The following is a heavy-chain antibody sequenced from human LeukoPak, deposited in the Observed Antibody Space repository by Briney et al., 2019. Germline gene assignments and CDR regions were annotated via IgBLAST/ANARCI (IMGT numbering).Heavy chain of an antibody. V-gene: IGHV3-53*01. CDR3: AREAGGSRAVAGPLDY. CDR1: GFTVSSNY. CDR2: IYSGDNT. J-gene: IGHJ4*02. Sequence: PGGSLRLSCAASGFTVSSNYMSWVRQAPGQGLEWISVIYSGDNTYYADSVKGRFIISRDNSKNTLYLQMNSLRAEDTAVYYCAREAGGSRAVAGPLDYWGQGTLVTVSS. D-gene: IGHD6-19*01.